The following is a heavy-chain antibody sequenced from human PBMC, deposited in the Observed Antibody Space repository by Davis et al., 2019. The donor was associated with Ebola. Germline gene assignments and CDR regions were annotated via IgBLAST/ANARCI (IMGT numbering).Heavy chain of an antibody. CDR3: AKDLYPYYYCGMDV. D-gene: IGHD2-2*01. V-gene: IGHV3-33*06. J-gene: IGHJ6*02. Sequence: PGGSLRLSCAASGFTFSSYGMHWVRQAPGKGLEWVAVIWYDGSNKYYADSVKGRFTISRDNSKNTLYLQMNSLRAEDTAVYYCAKDLYPYYYCGMDVWGQGTTVTVSS. CDR1: GFTFSSYG. CDR2: IWYDGSNK.